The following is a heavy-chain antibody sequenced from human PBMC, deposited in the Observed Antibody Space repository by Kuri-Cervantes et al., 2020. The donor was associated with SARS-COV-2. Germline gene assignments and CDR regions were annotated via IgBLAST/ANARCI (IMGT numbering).Heavy chain of an antibody. CDR2: ISAYNGNT. V-gene: IGHV1-18*01. D-gene: IGHD1-26*01. J-gene: IGHJ4*02. Sequence: ASVKVSCKASGYTFTSYAMHWVRQAPGQRLEWMGWISAYNGNTNYAQKLQGRVTMTTDTSTSTAYMELSSLRSEDTAVYYCARTEWELDYWGQGTLVTVSS. CDR3: ARTEWELDY. CDR1: GYTFTSYA.